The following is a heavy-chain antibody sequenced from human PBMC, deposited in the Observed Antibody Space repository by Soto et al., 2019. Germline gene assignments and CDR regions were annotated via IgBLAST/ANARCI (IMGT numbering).Heavy chain of an antibody. J-gene: IGHJ5*02. CDR2: IIPIFGTA. V-gene: IGHV1-69*13. Sequence: GASVKVSCKASGGTFSSYAISWVRQAPGQGLEWMGGIIPIFGTANYAQKFQGRVTITADESTSTAYMELSSLRSEDTAVYYCARPNRNHNDSSGHYDWFDPWGQGTLVTVSS. D-gene: IGHD3-22*01. CDR3: ARPNRNHNDSSGHYDWFDP. CDR1: GGTFSSYA.